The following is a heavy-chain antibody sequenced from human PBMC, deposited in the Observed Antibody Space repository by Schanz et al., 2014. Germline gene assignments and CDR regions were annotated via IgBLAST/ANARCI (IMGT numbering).Heavy chain of an antibody. J-gene: IGHJ6*03. CDR3: ARLGTGMAVAGSVIDSYYYYMDV. CDR1: GGTFSSFG. V-gene: IGHV1-69*02. D-gene: IGHD6-19*01. Sequence: VQLEQSGAEVKKPGSSVKVSCKASGGTFSSFGINWVRQAPGQGLEWMGRIIPSLGLAKYEQKFQDKVTITADTSTTTAYMELSSLRSEDTAVYYCARLGTGMAVAGSVIDSYYYYMDVWGEGTTXTVSS. CDR2: IIPSLGLA.